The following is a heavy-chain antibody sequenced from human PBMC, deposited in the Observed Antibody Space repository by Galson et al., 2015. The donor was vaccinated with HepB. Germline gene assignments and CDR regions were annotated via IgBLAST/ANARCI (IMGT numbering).Heavy chain of an antibody. V-gene: IGHV3-23*01. D-gene: IGHD2-15*01. CDR3: AKSWDCSGGSCFHDY. J-gene: IGHJ4*02. CDR1: GFTFSSYA. CDR2: ISGSGGST. Sequence: SLRLSCAASGFTFSSYAMSWVRQAPGKGLEWVSAISGSGGSTYYADPVKGRFTISRDNSKNTLYLQMNSLRAEDTAVYYCAKSWDCSGGSCFHDYWGQGTLVTVSS.